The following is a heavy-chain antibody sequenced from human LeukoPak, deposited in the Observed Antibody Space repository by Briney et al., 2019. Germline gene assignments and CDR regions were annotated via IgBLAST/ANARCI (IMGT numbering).Heavy chain of an antibody. CDR2: INPNSGGT. CDR3: ANLAMAVAGPFDY. J-gene: IGHJ4*02. V-gene: IGHV1-2*02. CDR1: GYTFTGYY. D-gene: IGHD6-19*01. Sequence: ASVKVSCKASGYTFTGYYMHWVRQAPGQGLEWMGWINPNSGGTNYAQKFQGRVTMTRDTSISTACMELSRLRSDDTAVYYCANLAMAVAGPFDYWGQGTLVTVSS.